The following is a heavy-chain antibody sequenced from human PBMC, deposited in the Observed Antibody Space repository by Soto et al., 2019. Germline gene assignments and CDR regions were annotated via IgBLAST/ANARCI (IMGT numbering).Heavy chain of an antibody. CDR1: GFTFSSYG. Sequence: QVQLVESGGGVVQPGRSVRLSCAASGFTFSSYGMHWVRQAPGKGLEWVAVIWYDGSNKYYADSVKDRFTISRDNSKNTLYLQMNSLRAEDTPVYYCARDPPFGGIAVARGGDYWGQGTLVTVSS. CDR3: ARDPPFGGIAVARGGDY. V-gene: IGHV3-33*01. CDR2: IWYDGSNK. D-gene: IGHD6-19*01. J-gene: IGHJ4*02.